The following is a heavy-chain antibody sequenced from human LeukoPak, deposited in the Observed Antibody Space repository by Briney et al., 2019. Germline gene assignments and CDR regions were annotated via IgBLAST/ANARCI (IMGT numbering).Heavy chain of an antibody. Sequence: ASVKVSCKASGYTFTSYSISWVRQAPGQGLEWMGWISAYNGSTNYAQKLQGRVTMTTDTSTSTAYMELRSLRSDDTAVYYCARVTCSSTSCYIVLGWFDPWGQGTLVTVSS. V-gene: IGHV1-18*01. CDR2: ISAYNGST. D-gene: IGHD2-2*02. CDR3: ARVTCSSTSCYIVLGWFDP. CDR1: GYTFTSYS. J-gene: IGHJ5*02.